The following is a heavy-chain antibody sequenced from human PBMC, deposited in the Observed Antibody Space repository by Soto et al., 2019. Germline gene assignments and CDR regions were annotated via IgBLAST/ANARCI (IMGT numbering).Heavy chain of an antibody. CDR2: IGNIGDTT. J-gene: IGHJ4*02. CDR3: AYHRVLRCFDF. CDR1: GFTFSDYA. V-gene: IGHV3-23*01. D-gene: IGHD3-3*01. Sequence: PGGSLRLSCAASGFTFSDYAMSWVRQAPGKGLEWVSNIGNIGDTTHYADSVKGRFTISRDNSKNTLFLQVNSLRVEDTAVYYCAYHRVLRCFDFWGPGTLVTVSS.